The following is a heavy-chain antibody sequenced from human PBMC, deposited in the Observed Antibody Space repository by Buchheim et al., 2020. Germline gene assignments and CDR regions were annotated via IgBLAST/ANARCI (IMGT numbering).Heavy chain of an antibody. CDR3: ATGHDSSGYYVWFLDF. V-gene: IGHV3-23*01. D-gene: IGHD3-22*01. CDR2: INGRADRT. Sequence: EVQVLESGGGLVQAGGSLRLSCAASGFTFSNYGMSWVRQAPGKGLEWVSAINGRADRTYYADSVKGRFTISRANATTTVYLQLNSLRADDAAVYYCATGHDSSGYYVWFLDFWGQGTL. CDR1: GFTFSNYG. J-gene: IGHJ4*02.